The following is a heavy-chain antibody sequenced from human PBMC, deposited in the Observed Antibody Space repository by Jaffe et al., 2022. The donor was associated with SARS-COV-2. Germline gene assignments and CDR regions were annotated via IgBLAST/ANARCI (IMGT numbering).Heavy chain of an antibody. D-gene: IGHD6-19*01. CDR2: IIPILGIA. V-gene: IGHV1-69*08. J-gene: IGHJ4*02. CDR3: ARDPRWLETYYFDY. CDR1: GGTFSSYT. Sequence: QVQLVQSGAEVKKPGSSVKVSCKASGGTFSSYTISWVRQAPGQGLEWMGRIIPILGIANYAQKFQGRVTITADKSTSTAYMELSSLRSEDTAVYYCARDPRWLETYYFDYWGQGTLVTVSS.